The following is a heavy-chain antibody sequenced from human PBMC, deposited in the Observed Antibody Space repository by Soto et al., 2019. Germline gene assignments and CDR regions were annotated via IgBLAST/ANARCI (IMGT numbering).Heavy chain of an antibody. J-gene: IGHJ4*02. CDR2: IYTAGGT. Sequence: LRLSCAASGFTVSNTYMTWVRQPPGKGLECVSVIYTAGGTNYADSVKGRFTISRDNAKNSLYLQMNSLRDEDTAVYYCARDGGAAKAEAFDYWGQGTLVTVSS. CDR1: GFTVSNTY. CDR3: ARDGGAAKAEAFDY. D-gene: IGHD2-15*01. V-gene: IGHV3-53*01.